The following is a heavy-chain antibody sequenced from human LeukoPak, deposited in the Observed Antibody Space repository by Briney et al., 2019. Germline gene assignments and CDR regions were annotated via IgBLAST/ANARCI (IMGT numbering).Heavy chain of an antibody. D-gene: IGHD4-11*01. Sequence: GGSLRLSCAASGFTFSTYNMNWVRQAPGKGLEWVSSITSSSSYTFYADSVRGRFTISRDNAKNSLFLQMNSLRAEDTGLYYCARATTAKRGSEGYWGRGTLVTVSS. CDR2: ITSSSSYT. CDR1: GFTFSTYN. CDR3: ARATTAKRGSEGY. J-gene: IGHJ4*02. V-gene: IGHV3-21*01.